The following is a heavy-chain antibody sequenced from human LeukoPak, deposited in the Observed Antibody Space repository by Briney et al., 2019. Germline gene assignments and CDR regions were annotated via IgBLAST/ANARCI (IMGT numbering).Heavy chain of an antibody. V-gene: IGHV3-23*01. J-gene: IGHJ5*02. D-gene: IGHD6-13*01. Sequence: GGSLRLSCAASGFTFSSYAMSWVRQAPGKGLEWVSAISGSGGSTYYADSVKGRFTISRDNSKNTLYMQMNSLRAEDTAVYYCAKGIAAGLQNWFDPWGQGTLVTVSS. CDR2: ISGSGGST. CDR1: GFTFSSYA. CDR3: AKGIAAGLQNWFDP.